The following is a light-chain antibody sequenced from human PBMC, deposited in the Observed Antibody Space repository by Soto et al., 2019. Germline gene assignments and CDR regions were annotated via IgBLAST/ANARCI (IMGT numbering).Light chain of an antibody. CDR2: DAS. CDR1: QSVSSS. J-gene: IGKJ1*01. V-gene: IGKV3-15*01. Sequence: EIVMTQSPATLSVSPGEIATLSCRASQSVSSSLAWYQQKPGQAPRLLISDASTRAAGLPARFSGSGSGTEFTLTISSLQSEDFAVYFCQQSNNWPKTFGQGTKVEMK. CDR3: QQSNNWPKT.